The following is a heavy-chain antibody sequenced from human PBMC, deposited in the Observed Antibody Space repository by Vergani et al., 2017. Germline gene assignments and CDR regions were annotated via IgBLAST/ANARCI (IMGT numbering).Heavy chain of an antibody. Sequence: QLQLQESGSGLVKPSQTLSLTCAVSGGSISSGGYSWSWIRQPPGKGLEWIGEINYSGTTNYNPSLKSRVTISLDTSKNQFSLKLSSVTAADTAVYYCARATWEYYRDGSGYLRTPSWYMDVWGKGTTVTVFS. V-gene: IGHV4-30-2*01. J-gene: IGHJ6*03. CDR3: ARATWEYYRDGSGYLRTPSWYMDV. CDR2: INYSGTT. D-gene: IGHD3-22*01. CDR1: GGSISSGGYS.